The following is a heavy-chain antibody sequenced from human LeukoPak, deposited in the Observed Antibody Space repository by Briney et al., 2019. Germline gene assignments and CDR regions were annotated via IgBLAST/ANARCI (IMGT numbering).Heavy chain of an antibody. D-gene: IGHD3-22*01. J-gene: IGHJ3*02. CDR1: GYTFTSYG. CDR3: AAESHRYYYDSSGYQLLDI. CDR2: ISAYNGNT. V-gene: IGHV1-18*01. Sequence: ASVKVSCKASGYTFTSYGISWVRQAPGQGLEWMGWISAYNGNTNYAQKLQGRVTMTTDTSTSTAYMELRSLRSDDTAVYYCAAESHRYYYDSSGYQLLDIWGQGTMVTVSS.